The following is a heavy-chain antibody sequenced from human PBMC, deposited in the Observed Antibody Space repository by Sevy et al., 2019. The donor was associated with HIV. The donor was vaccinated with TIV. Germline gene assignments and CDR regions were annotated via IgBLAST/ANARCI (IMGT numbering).Heavy chain of an antibody. V-gene: IGHV3-48*01. CDR3: ASPRGGYERLYYFDS. D-gene: IGHD5-12*01. J-gene: IGHJ4*02. Sequence: GGSLRLSCVASGFTYSMNWVRQAPGKGLEWVSYISGSSATIHYANSVKGRFTISRDNAKNSLYLQMNTLRAEDTAVYYGASPRGGYERLYYFDSWGQGTLVTVSS. CDR1: GFTYS. CDR2: ISGSSATI.